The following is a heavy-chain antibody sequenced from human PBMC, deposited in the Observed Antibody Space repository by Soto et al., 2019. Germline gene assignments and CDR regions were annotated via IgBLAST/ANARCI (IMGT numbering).Heavy chain of an antibody. Sequence: EVQLLESGGGLVQPGGSLRLSCAASGFTFSSYAMSWVRQAPEKGLDWVSTISGSGDSTYYADSVKGRFTISRDNSKNTLYLQMNSLRAEDTAVYYCAQVPRVTGTTADYWGQGTLVTVSS. CDR1: GFTFSSYA. J-gene: IGHJ4*02. CDR2: ISGSGDST. D-gene: IGHD1-20*01. V-gene: IGHV3-23*01. CDR3: AQVPRVTGTTADY.